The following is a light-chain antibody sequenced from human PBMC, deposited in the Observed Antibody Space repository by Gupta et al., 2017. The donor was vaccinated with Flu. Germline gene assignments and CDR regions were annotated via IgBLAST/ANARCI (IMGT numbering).Light chain of an antibody. J-gene: IGKJ1*01. CDR2: DAA. CDR3: QQDGSSRT. V-gene: IGKV3-20*01. Sequence: DIVLTQSPGTLSLSPGERATLSCRASQNVNNNYLAWYQQKPGQTPRLLIYDAARRATGIPDRFSGSGSGRDFTLSGSRREPEDFAVYYWQQDGSSRTFGQGTKVEIK. CDR1: QNVNNNY.